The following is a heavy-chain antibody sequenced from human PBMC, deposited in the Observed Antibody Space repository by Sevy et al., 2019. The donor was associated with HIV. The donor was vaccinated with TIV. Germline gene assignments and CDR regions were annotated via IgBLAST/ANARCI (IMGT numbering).Heavy chain of an antibody. CDR3: VRETTMLPRGAFDF. V-gene: IGHV3-30-3*01. CDR2: MSFDGTDK. Sequence: GGSLRLSCAASGFTFSSYPMHWVRQAPGKVLEWVSFMSFDGTDKYCADSVKGRFTITRDNSKNTLFLQMSSLRAEDTAFYYCVRETTMLPRGAFDFWGQGTMVTVSS. D-gene: IGHD3-10*01. J-gene: IGHJ3*01. CDR1: GFTFSSYP.